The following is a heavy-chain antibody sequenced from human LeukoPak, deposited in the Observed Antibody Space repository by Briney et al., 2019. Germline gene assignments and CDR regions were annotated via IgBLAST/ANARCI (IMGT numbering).Heavy chain of an antibody. CDR1: GYTFISYR. J-gene: IGHJ5*02. V-gene: IGHV1-18*01. Sequence: ASVKVSCKASGYTFISYRISWVRQAPGQGLEWMGWISGYNGNTDYAQKFQGRVTMTTDTSTSTAYMELRSLRSDDTAVYYCVRDEQLLPKWFDRWGQGTLVTVSS. D-gene: IGHD6-13*01. CDR2: ISGYNGNT. CDR3: VRDEQLLPKWFDR.